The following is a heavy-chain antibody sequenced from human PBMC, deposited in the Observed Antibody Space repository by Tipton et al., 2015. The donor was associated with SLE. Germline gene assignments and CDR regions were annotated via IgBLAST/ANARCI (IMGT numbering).Heavy chain of an antibody. CDR3: ARAGYDATGYFMNYFDY. J-gene: IGHJ4*02. D-gene: IGHD3-22*01. CDR1: GASIGSSSSS. Sequence: LRLSCIVSGASIGSSSSSWAWIRQSPNKGLEWIGNIYYDGNTYYNPSLKSRVTISADTSKNVFSLRLSSVTAADTAMYYCARAGYDATGYFMNYFDYWGQGALVTVSS. V-gene: IGHV4-39*07. CDR2: IYYDGNT.